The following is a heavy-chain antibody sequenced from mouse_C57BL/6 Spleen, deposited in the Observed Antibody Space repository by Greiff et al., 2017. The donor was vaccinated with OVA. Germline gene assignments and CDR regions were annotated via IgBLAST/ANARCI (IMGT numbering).Heavy chain of an antibody. CDR2: IYPGDGDT. CDR3: ARPYGSSFYFDY. D-gene: IGHD1-1*01. V-gene: IGHV1-80*01. CDR1: GYAFSSSW. J-gene: IGHJ2*01. Sequence: QVQLQQSGAELVKPGASVKISCKASGYAFSSSWMNWVKQRPGKGLEWIGQIYPGDGDTNYNGKFKGKATLTADKSSSTAYMQLSSLTSEDSAVYFCARPYGSSFYFDYWGQGTTLTVSS.